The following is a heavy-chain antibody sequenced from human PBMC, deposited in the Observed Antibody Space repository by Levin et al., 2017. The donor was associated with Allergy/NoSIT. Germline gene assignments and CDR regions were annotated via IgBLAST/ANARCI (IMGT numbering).Heavy chain of an antibody. D-gene: IGHD1-20*01. CDR1: GYIFSDYF. CDR2: ISGHNGNT. Sequence: ASVKVSCTASGYIFSDYFIAWVRQAPGQGLEWMGWISGHNGNTNYARKFQGRLTMTTDTSTSTGYMELRSLRADDTAVYYCARLGPTSWYHCHIDVWGQGTTVTVSS. CDR3: ARLGPTSWYHCHIDV. J-gene: IGHJ6*02. V-gene: IGHV1-18*01.